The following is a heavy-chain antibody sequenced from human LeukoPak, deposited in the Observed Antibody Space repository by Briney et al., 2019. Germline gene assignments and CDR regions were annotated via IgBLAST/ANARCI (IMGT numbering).Heavy chain of an antibody. CDR3: ARRGFYDTSGYLFDY. CDR2: ITTSGSTM. CDR1: GFTLSTYE. V-gene: IGHV3-48*03. D-gene: IGHD3-22*01. J-gene: IGHJ4*02. Sequence: GGSLRLSCAASGFTLSTYEMNWVRQAPGKGLEWVSYITTSGSTMYYADSVKGRFTISRDNAKSSLYLQMNSLRAEDTAVYYCARRGFYDTSGYLFDYWGQGTLVTVSS.